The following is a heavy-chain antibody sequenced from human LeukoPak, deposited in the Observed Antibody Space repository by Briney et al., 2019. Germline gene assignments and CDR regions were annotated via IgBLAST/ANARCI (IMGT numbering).Heavy chain of an antibody. J-gene: IGHJ3*02. CDR1: GGSISSGNYY. D-gene: IGHD1/OR15-1a*01. CDR2: IYTSGST. V-gene: IGHV4-61*02. CDR3: ARDNKNSDAFDI. Sequence: PSETLSLTCTVSGGSISSGNYYWSWIRQPAGKGLEWIGRIYTSGSTNYNPSLKSRVTILVDTSKNQFSLKLSSVSAADTAVYYCARDNKNSDAFDIWGQGTMVTVSS.